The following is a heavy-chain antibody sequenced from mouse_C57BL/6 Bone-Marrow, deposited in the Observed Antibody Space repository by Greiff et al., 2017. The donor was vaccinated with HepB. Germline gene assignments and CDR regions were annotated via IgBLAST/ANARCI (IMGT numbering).Heavy chain of an antibody. Sequence: QVQLQQPGAELVRPGSSVKLSCKASGYTFTSYWMHWVKQRPIQGLEWIGNIDPSDSETHYNQKFKDKATLTVDKSSSTAYMQLSSLTSEDSAVYYCARIYYGSSYYAMDYWGQGTSVTVSS. CDR1: GYTFTSYW. D-gene: IGHD1-1*01. J-gene: IGHJ4*01. CDR2: IDPSDSET. V-gene: IGHV1-52*01. CDR3: ARIYYGSSYYAMDY.